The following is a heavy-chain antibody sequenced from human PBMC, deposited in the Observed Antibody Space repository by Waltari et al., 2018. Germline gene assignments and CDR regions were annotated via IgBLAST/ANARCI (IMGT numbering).Heavy chain of an antibody. V-gene: IGHV3-23*01. D-gene: IGHD1-20*01. CDR3: AKPFYNWDDPLDS. CDR1: GFTFNNSA. CDR2: ITGNGST. Sequence: EVQLLESGGGLVQPGGSLRLSCRVSGFTFNNSAIHCVRRAPGTGLLWVAAITGNGSTYHAESVKCRVTISRDTSRDTVFLQMNSLRAEDTALYYCAKPFYNWDDPLDSWGQGTLVTVSS. J-gene: IGHJ4*02.